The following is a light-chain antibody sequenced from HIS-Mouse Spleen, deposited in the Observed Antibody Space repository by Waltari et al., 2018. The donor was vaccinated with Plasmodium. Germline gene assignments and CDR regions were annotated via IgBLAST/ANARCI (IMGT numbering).Light chain of an antibody. CDR1: RGINVGTYR. V-gene: IGLV5-45*03. Sequence: QAVLTQPSSLSASPGASASLTCTLRRGINVGTYRIYWYQQKPGSPPQYLLRYKSDSDKQQGSGVPSRFCGSKDASANAGILLISGLQSEDEADYYCMIWHSSAWVFGGGTKLTVL. CDR3: MIWHSSAWV. CDR2: YKSDSDK. J-gene: IGLJ3*02.